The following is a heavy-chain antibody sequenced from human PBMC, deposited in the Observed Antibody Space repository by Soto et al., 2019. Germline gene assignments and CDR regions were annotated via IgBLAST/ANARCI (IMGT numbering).Heavy chain of an antibody. CDR3: ARHSGSFFGDFDY. CDR1: GGSFSGYY. V-gene: IGHV4-59*08. Sequence: PSETLSLTCAVYGGSFSGYYWSWIRQPPGKGLEWIGYINYSGSTNYNPSLKSRVTISVDTSKNQFSLKLNSVTAADTAVYYCARHSGSFFGDFDYWGQGTLVTVSS. CDR2: INYSGST. D-gene: IGHD1-26*01. J-gene: IGHJ4*02.